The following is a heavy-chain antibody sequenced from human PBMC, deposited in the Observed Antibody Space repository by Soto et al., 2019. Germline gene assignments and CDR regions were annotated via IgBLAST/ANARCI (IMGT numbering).Heavy chain of an antibody. CDR2: VFYTGGT. J-gene: IGHJ6*02. D-gene: IGHD1-1*01. CDR1: GGSIITNTYY. Sequence: PSETLSLTCTVSGGSIITNTYYWVWVRQPPGKGLEWIGTVFYTGGTYYNTSLKSRVTISVDTSKNHFSLRLTSVTAADTAVYYCARDLWVEPELYYYGMDVWGQGTTVTVSS. CDR3: ARDLWVEPELYYYGMDV. V-gene: IGHV4-39*02.